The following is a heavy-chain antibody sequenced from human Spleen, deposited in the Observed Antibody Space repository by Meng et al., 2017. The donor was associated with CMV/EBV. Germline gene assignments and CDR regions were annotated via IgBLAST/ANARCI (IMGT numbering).Heavy chain of an antibody. CDR3: AKHRTLTLVYYVDY. V-gene: IGHV3-23*01. D-gene: IGHD2-15*01. J-gene: IGHJ4*02. CDR1: GFTFSNYA. CDR2: ISGRGSGT. Sequence: GESLKISCAASGFTFSNYAMSWVRQAPGEGLEWVSAISGRGSGTYYADSVKGRFTISRDNSKNTLYLQMNSLRADDTAVYYCAKHRTLTLVYYVDYWGQGTLVTVSS.